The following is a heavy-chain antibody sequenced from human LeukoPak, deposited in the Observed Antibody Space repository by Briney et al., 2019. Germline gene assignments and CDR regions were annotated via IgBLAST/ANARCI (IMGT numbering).Heavy chain of an antibody. D-gene: IGHD2-21*01. Sequence: SGTLSLTCVVSGASISSSNWWNWVRQPPGKGLEWIGEVYHSGSANYNASLKSRVTISVDKSKNQFSLKLTSVTAADTAMYYCARGVTFDIWGQGTMVTVSS. CDR3: ARGVTFDI. CDR1: GASISSSNW. CDR2: VYHSGSA. J-gene: IGHJ3*02. V-gene: IGHV4-4*02.